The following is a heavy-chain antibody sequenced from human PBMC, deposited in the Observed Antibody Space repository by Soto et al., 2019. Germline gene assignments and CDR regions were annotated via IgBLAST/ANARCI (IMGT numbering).Heavy chain of an antibody. Sequence: GASVKVSCKASGGSFSGQRVSWVRQAHGQRLEWMGGIIPIFRTTNYARKFQGRLTITADESTNTASMELTSLTSGDTAIYYCGSEPNCGQGILVTVSS. CDR1: GGSFSGQR. J-gene: IGHJ1*01. CDR2: IIPIFRTT. V-gene: IGHV1-69*13. CDR3: GSEPN.